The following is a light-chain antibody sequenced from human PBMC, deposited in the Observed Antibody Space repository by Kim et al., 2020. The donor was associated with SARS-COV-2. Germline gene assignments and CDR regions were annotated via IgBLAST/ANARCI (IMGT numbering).Light chain of an antibody. CDR2: AGA. CDR3: QQNHNTPHT. V-gene: IGKV1-39*01. J-gene: IGKJ2*01. Sequence: SASVEDRVTITCRASQSISTYLNWYQQKPGRAPKILIYAGATLQSGVPSRFSGSGSATDFTLTINNLQPEDFATYYCQQNHNTPHTFGQGTKLEI. CDR1: QSISTY.